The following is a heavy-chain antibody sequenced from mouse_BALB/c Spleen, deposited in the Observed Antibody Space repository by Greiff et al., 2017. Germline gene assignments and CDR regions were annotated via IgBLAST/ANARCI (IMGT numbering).Heavy chain of an antibody. D-gene: IGHD1-3*01. CDR3: ARESFYYYAMDY. CDR1: GFTFSSFG. V-gene: IGHV5-17*02. CDR2: ISSGSSTI. Sequence: EVKLMESGGGLVQPGGSRKLSCAASGFTFSSFGMHWVRQAPEKGLEWVAYISSGSSTIYYADTVKGRFTISRDNPKNTLFLQMTSLRSEDTAMYYCARESFYYYAMDYWGQGTSVTVSS. J-gene: IGHJ4*01.